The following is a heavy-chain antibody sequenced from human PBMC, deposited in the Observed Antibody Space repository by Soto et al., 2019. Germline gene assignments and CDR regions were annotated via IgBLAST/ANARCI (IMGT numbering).Heavy chain of an antibody. J-gene: IGHJ5*02. D-gene: IGHD5-12*01. Sequence: GGSLRLSCAASGFTFSSYWMSWVRQAPGKGLEWVANIKQDGSEKYYVDSVKGRFTISRDNAKNSLYLQMNSLRAEDTAVYYCARERGYSGYDSGWFDPWGQGTLVTVSS. CDR1: GFTFSSYW. CDR3: ARERGYSGYDSGWFDP. CDR2: IKQDGSEK. V-gene: IGHV3-7*01.